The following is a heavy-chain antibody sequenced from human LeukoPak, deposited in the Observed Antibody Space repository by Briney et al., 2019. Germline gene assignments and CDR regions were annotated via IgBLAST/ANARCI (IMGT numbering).Heavy chain of an antibody. CDR2: IYHSGST. V-gene: IGHV4-38-2*02. CDR1: GYSISTGYY. J-gene: IGHJ4*02. Sequence: PSETLSLTCTVSGYSISTGYYWGWIRQPPGKGLEWIGNIYHSGSTYYNPSLKSRVTISVDTSKNQFSLKLSSVTAADTAVYYCAREGSGSYYNGVFDYWGQGTLVTVSS. CDR3: AREGSGSYYNGVFDY. D-gene: IGHD3-10*01.